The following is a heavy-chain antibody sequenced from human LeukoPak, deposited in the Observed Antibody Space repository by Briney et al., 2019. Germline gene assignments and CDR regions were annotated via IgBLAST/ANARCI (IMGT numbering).Heavy chain of an antibody. Sequence: GGSLRISCAASGFTFSNYWMSRVRPAPGEGLGWGANIKQDGSEKYYVDSVKGRFTISRDNSKNTLYLQMNSLRAEDTAVYYCARGGYCSSTSCYGLDYWGQGTLVTVSS. CDR1: GFTFSNYW. CDR3: ARGGYCSSTSCYGLDY. V-gene: IGHV3-7*01. CDR2: IKQDGSEK. D-gene: IGHD2-2*01. J-gene: IGHJ4*02.